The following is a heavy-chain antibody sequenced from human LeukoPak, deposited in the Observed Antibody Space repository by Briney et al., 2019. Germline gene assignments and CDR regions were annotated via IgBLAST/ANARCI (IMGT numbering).Heavy chain of an antibody. V-gene: IGHV3-23*01. J-gene: IGHJ4*02. CDR2: ISGSGGST. CDR3: AKADQESSRQWLVIRGFDY. Sequence: GGSLRLSCAASGFTFSSYAMSWVRQAPGKGLEWVSAISGSGGSTYYADSVKGRFTISRDNSKNTLYLQMNSLRAEDTAVYYCAKADQESSRQWLVIRGFDYWGQGTLVTVSS. CDR1: GFTFSSYA. D-gene: IGHD6-19*01.